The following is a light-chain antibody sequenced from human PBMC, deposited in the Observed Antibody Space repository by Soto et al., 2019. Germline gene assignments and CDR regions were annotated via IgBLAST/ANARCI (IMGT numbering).Light chain of an antibody. J-gene: IGLJ1*01. CDR2: EGS. V-gene: IGLV2-23*01. Sequence: QSALTQPASVSGSPGQSITISCTGTSSDVGSYNLVSWYQQHPGKAPKLMIYEGSKRHSGVSNRFSGSKSGNTATLTISGLQAEDEADYYCCSYAGSKVFGTGTKLTVL. CDR3: CSYAGSKV. CDR1: SSDVGSYNL.